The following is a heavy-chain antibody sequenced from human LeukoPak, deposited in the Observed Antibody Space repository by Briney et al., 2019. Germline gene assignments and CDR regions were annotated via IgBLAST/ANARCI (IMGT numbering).Heavy chain of an antibody. CDR2: IKSKTDGGTT. CDR1: GFTFSNAW. CDR3: TTDLVSSSGLRIDY. V-gene: IGHV3-15*01. D-gene: IGHD2-15*01. J-gene: IGHJ4*02. Sequence: GGSLRLSCAASGFTFSNAWMSWVRQAPGKGLEWVGRIKSKTDGGTTDYAAPVKGRFTISRDDSKNTLYLQTNSLKTEDTAVYYCTTDLVSSSGLRIDYWGQGTLVTVSS.